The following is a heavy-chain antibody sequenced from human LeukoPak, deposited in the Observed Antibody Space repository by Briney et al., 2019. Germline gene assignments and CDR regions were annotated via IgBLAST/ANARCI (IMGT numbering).Heavy chain of an antibody. Sequence: GGSLRLSCAASGFTFSDYYMSWIRQAPGKGLEWVSYISSSSSYTNYADSVKGRFTISRDNSKNTLYLQMNSLSAEDTAVYYCASSAGYCSGGSCAGGMDVWGQGTTVTVSS. V-gene: IGHV3-11*06. CDR1: GFTFSDYY. D-gene: IGHD2-15*01. J-gene: IGHJ6*02. CDR3: ASSAGYCSGGSCAGGMDV. CDR2: ISSSSSYT.